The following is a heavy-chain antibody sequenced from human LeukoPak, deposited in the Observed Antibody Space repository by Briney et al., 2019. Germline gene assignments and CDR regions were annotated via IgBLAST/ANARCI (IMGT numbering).Heavy chain of an antibody. J-gene: IGHJ4*02. D-gene: IGHD3-10*01. V-gene: IGHV3-30*18. Sequence: GGSLRLSCAASGFTFSSYGMHWVRQAPGKGLEWVAVISYDGSNKYYADSVKGRFTISRDNSKNTLYLQMNSLRAEDTAVYYCAKDWDGSGSFGYWGQGTLVTVSS. CDR2: ISYDGSNK. CDR1: GFTFSSYG. CDR3: AKDWDGSGSFGY.